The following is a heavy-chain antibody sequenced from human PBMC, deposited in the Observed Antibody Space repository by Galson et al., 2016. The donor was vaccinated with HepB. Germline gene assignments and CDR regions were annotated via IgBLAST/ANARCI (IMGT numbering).Heavy chain of an antibody. V-gene: IGHV1-18*04. CDR3: ARDRDRSLDY. Sequence: SVKVSCKASGYPFTTNGITWVRQAPGQGLEWMGWISAHNGDTNSPQKFQGRVTLTTDTSTRNAYMELRSLKSDATAVYYCARDRDRSLDYWGQGTLVTVSS. D-gene: IGHD3-10*01. CDR1: GYPFTTNG. J-gene: IGHJ4*02. CDR2: ISAHNGDT.